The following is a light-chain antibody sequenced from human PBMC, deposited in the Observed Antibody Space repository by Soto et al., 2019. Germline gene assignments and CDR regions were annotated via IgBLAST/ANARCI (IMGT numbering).Light chain of an antibody. CDR3: SSHTTTSTWV. CDR1: GSDVGGYNY. Sequence: QSVLTQPASVSGSPGQSITISCTGTGSDVGGYNYVSWYQHHPGKAPKVLIYDVTSRPSGVSNRFSGSKSGNTASLTISGLQAEDEADYYCSSHTTTSTWVFGGGTKVTVL. CDR2: DVT. V-gene: IGLV2-14*03. J-gene: IGLJ3*02.